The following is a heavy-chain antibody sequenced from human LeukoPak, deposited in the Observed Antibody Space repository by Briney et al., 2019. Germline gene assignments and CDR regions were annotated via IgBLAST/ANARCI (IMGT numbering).Heavy chain of an antibody. CDR1: GGSFSGYY. V-gene: IGHV4-34*01. CDR2: INHSGST. J-gene: IGHJ4*02. Sequence: PSETLSLTCAVYGGSFSGYYWSWIRQPPGKGLEWIGEINHSGSTNYNPSLKSRVTISVDTSKNQFSLKLSSVTAADTAVYYCAREAAAGTGYYDYWGQGTLVTVSS. D-gene: IGHD6-13*01. CDR3: AREAAAGTGYYDY.